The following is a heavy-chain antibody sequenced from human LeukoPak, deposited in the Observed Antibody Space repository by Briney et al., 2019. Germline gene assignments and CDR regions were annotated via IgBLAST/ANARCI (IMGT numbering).Heavy chain of an antibody. Sequence: GGSLRLSCAASGFTFNSYEMNWVRQAPGKGLEWVSYISSSGSTIYYADSVKGRFTISRDNAKNSLYLQMDSLRAEDTAVYYCARDVVAAAGPPFDYWGQGTLATVSS. CDR3: ARDVVAAAGPPFDY. D-gene: IGHD6-13*01. CDR2: ISSSGSTI. CDR1: GFTFNSYE. J-gene: IGHJ4*02. V-gene: IGHV3-48*03.